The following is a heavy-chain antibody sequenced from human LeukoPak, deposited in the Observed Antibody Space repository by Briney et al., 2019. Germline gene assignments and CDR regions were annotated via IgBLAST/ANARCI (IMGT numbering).Heavy chain of an antibody. Sequence: PSETLSLTCTVSRGSISSYYCSWIRQPPGQGLEWIGYSHYTGRTNYNPSLKSRVTISVDTSKSQFSLKLDSVTAADTAVYYCASSGYLPQTFDYWGQGALVTVSS. CDR2: SHYTGRT. V-gene: IGHV4-59*01. D-gene: IGHD3-22*01. CDR3: ASSGYLPQTFDY. CDR1: RGSISSYY. J-gene: IGHJ4*02.